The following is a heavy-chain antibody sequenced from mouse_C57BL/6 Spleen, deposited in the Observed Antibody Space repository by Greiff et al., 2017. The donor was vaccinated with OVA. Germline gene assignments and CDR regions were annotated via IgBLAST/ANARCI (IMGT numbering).Heavy chain of an antibody. D-gene: IGHD3-3*01. Sequence: EVKLQESGPGLVKPSQSLSLTCSVTGYSITSGYYWNWIRQFPGNKLEWMGYISYDGSNNYNPSLKNRISITRDTSKNQFFLKLNSVTTEDTATYYCARDRETDYFDYWGQGTTLTVSS. V-gene: IGHV3-6*01. CDR3: ARDRETDYFDY. J-gene: IGHJ2*01. CDR2: ISYDGSN. CDR1: GYSITSGYY.